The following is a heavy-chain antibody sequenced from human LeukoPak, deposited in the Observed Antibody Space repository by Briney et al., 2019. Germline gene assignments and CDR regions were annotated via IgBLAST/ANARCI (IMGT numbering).Heavy chain of an antibody. CDR3: ARVLSMVRGVSWYFDL. V-gene: IGHV3-13*01. J-gene: IGHJ2*01. CDR2: IGTAGDT. Sequence: GGSLRPSCAASGFTFSSYDMHWVRQATGKGLEWVSAIGTAGDTYYPGSVKGRFTISRENAKNSLYLQMNSLRAEDTAVYYCARVLSMVRGVSWYFDLWGRGTLVTVSS. D-gene: IGHD3-10*01. CDR1: GFTFSSYD.